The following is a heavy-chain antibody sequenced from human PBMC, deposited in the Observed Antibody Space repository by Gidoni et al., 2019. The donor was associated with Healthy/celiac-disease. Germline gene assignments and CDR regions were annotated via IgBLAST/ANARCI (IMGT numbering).Heavy chain of an antibody. V-gene: IGHV1-69*01. CDR3: ARGDSSGYYYPFDY. CDR2: GTA. Sequence: GTANYAQKFQGRVTITADESTSTAYMELSSLRSEDTAVYYCARGDSSGYYYPFDYWGQGTLVTVSS. D-gene: IGHD3-22*01. J-gene: IGHJ4*02.